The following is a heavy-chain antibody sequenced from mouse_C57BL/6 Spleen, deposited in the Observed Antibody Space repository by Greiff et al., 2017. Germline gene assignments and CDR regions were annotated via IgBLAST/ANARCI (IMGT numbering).Heavy chain of an antibody. V-gene: IGHV1-64*01. J-gene: IGHJ2*01. CDR2: IHPNSGST. CDR3: ATPNYYGSSYPFDD. D-gene: IGHD1-1*01. CDR1: GYTFTSYW. Sequence: QVQLQQPGAELVKPGASVKLSCKASGYTFTSYWMHWVKQRPGQGLEWIGMIHPNSGSTNYNEKFKSKATLTVDKSSSTAYMQLSSLTSEDSAVYYCATPNYYGSSYPFDDWGKGTTLTVSS.